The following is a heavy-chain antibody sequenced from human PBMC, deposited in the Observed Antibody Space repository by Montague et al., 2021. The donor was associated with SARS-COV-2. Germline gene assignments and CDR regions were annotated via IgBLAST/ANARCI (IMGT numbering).Heavy chain of an antibody. Sequence: SETLSLTCSVSGGSISRSVYYWGWIRQPPGKGLEWIGSIYYSGTTYYSPSLKRRVTMSVETSKNQFSLKLSSVTAADTAVYYCASLEKLVYCSGDCCAGRPYIWGQGTMVTVSS. D-gene: IGHD2-21*01. CDR1: GGSISRSVYY. J-gene: IGHJ3*02. CDR2: IYYSGTT. CDR3: ASLEKLVYCSGDCCAGRPYI. V-gene: IGHV4-39*01.